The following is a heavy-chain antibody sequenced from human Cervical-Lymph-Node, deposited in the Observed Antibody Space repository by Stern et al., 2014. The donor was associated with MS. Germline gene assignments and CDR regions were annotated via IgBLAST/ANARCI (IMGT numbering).Heavy chain of an antibody. CDR1: GFTFSSYW. V-gene: IGHV3-7*01. J-gene: IGHJ4*02. D-gene: IGHD5-18*01. CDR2: IKQDGSEK. CDR3: ARGRFGDTAMDY. Sequence: VQLVQSGGGLVPPGGSLRLSCVASGFTFSSYWMNWVRQAPGKGLEWVANIKQDGSEKFYGDSVKGRVTISRDNTKRSQKLQVNNLRAEDTAVYYGARGRFGDTAMDYWGQGTLVTVSS.